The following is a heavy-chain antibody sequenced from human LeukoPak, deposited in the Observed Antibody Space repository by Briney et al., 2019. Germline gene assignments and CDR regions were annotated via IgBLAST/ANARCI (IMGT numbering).Heavy chain of an antibody. CDR3: ASPDYINYGSGTYCLSY. J-gene: IGHJ4*02. V-gene: IGHV1-2*02. Sequence: GASVKVSCKASGSTFTGYYMHWVRQAPGQGLERMGWINPNSGGTNYAQKFQGRVTMTRDTFISTAYMELSSLRSDDTAVYYCASPDYINYGSGTYCLSYWGQGTLVTVSS. CDR2: INPNSGGT. D-gene: IGHD3-10*01. CDR1: GSTFTGYY.